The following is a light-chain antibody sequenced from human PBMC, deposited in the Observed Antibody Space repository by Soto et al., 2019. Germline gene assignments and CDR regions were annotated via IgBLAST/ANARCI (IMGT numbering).Light chain of an antibody. V-gene: IGLV1-40*01. Sequence: QSVLTQPPSVSGAPGQRVTISCTGSSSNIGAGYDVHWYQQLPGTAPKLIIYEASNRPSGVPGRFSGSKSGNTASLTISGLQAADEADYYCSLYTSENTYVFGTGTKLTVL. J-gene: IGLJ1*01. CDR3: SLYTSENTYV. CDR2: EAS. CDR1: SSNIGAGYD.